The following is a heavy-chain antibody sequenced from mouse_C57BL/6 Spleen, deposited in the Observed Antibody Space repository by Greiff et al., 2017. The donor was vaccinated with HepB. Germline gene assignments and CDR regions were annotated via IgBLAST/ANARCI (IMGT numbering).Heavy chain of an antibody. V-gene: IGHV1-85*01. CDR3: ARRGHYYGSSFVDY. J-gene: IGHJ2*01. Sequence: QVQLKESGPELVKPGASVKLSCKASGYTFTSYDINWVKQRPGQGLEWIGWIYPRDGSTKYNEKFKGKATLTVDTSSSTAYMELHSLTSEDSAVYFCARRGHYYGSSFVDYWGQGTTLTVSS. CDR2: IYPRDGST. D-gene: IGHD1-1*01. CDR1: GYTFTSYD.